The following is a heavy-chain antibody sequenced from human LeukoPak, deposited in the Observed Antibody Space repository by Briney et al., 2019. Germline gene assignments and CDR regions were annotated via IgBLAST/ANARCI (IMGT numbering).Heavy chain of an antibody. D-gene: IGHD2-15*01. Sequence: GGSLRLSCAVSGFTFSSAWMNWVRQAPGKGLEWVGRSKNKANSYITQYAAFVQGRFTISRDDSKNSLYLQINSLKTEDTAVYYCARDDGGQGDYWGQGTLVTVSS. CDR1: GFTFSSAW. CDR2: SKNKANSYIT. CDR3: ARDDGGQGDY. V-gene: IGHV3-72*01. J-gene: IGHJ4*02.